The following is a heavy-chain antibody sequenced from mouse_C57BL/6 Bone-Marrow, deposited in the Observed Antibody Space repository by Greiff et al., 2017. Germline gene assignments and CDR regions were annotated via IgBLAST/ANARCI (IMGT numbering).Heavy chain of an antibody. CDR2: ISSGGSYT. D-gene: IGHD1-1*01. V-gene: IGHV5-6*01. CDR1: GFTFSSYG. CDR3: TRDSSPVYFDY. J-gene: IGHJ2*01. Sequence: EVQRVESGGDLVKPGGSLKLSCAASGFTFSSYGMSWVRQTPDKRLEWVATISSGGSYTYYPDSVKGRFTISRDNAKNTLYLQMSSLKSEDTAMYCCTRDSSPVYFDYWGQGTTLTVSS.